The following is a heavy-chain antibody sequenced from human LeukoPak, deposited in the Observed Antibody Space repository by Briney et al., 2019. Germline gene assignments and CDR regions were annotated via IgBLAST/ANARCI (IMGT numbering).Heavy chain of an antibody. Sequence: GGSLKLSCAASGFTFSGSAMHWVRQASRKGLEGVGRIRSKANSYATAYAASVKGRFTISRDDSKNTAYLQMNSLKTEDTAVYYCTRHDNYDFWSGPSMDVWGKGTTVTVSS. J-gene: IGHJ6*04. CDR3: TRHDNYDFWSGPSMDV. CDR1: GFTFSGSA. V-gene: IGHV3-73*01. D-gene: IGHD3-3*01. CDR2: IRSKANSYAT.